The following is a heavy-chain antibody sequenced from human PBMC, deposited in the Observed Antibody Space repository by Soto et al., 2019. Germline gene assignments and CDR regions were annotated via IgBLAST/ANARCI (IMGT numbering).Heavy chain of an antibody. CDR3: AKIDGYFDY. CDR1: GFTFINTG. CDR2: ITGNGDTT. V-gene: IGHV3-23*01. J-gene: IGHJ4*02. D-gene: IGHD3-22*01. Sequence: EVQVLQSGGGLVPPGGSLRLSCAGSGFTFINTGMSWVRQAPGQGLEWVSAITGNGDTTYYADSVKGRFTISRDNSKSMLYLQMNSLRAEDTAVYYCAKIDGYFDYWGQGTLVTVSS.